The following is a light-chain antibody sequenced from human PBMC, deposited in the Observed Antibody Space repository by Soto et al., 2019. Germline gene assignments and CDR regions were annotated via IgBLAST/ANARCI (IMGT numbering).Light chain of an antibody. CDR1: QSVLYSSNNKNY. J-gene: IGKJ1*01. Sequence: DIVMTQSPDSLAVSLGERATINCKSSQSVLYSSNNKNYLAWYQQKAGQPPKLLIYWASTRESGVPDRFSGSGSGTDFTLTISSLQAEDVAVYYCQPYNGSPRTFGQGTKVEIK. CDR2: WAS. V-gene: IGKV4-1*01. CDR3: QPYNGSPRT.